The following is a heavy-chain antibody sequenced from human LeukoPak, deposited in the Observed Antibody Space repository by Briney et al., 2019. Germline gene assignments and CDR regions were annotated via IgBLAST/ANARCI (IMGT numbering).Heavy chain of an antibody. CDR1: GFTFSSYA. Sequence: PGGSLRLSCAASGFTFSSYALSWVRQAPGKGLEWVSGISGSGGSTYYADSVKGRFTISRDNSKNTVYLQMNGLRAEDTAVYYCAKDRGLVGATPSNFDYWGQGTLVTVSS. D-gene: IGHD1-26*01. CDR3: AKDRGLVGATPSNFDY. CDR2: ISGSGGST. J-gene: IGHJ4*02. V-gene: IGHV3-23*01.